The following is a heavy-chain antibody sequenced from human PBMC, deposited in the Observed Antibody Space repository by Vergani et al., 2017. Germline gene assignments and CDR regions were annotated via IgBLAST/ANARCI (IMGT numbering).Heavy chain of an antibody. Sequence: QVQLVESGGGLVKPGGSLRLSCAASGFTFSDYYMSWIRQAPGKGLEWVSYISSSSSYTNYADSVKGRFTISRDNAKNSLYVQMNSLRAEDTAVYYCARDIRAAAGIDYWGQGTLVTVSS. CDR1: GFTFSDYY. J-gene: IGHJ4*02. D-gene: IGHD6-13*01. CDR2: ISSSSSYT. V-gene: IGHV3-11*05. CDR3: ARDIRAAAGIDY.